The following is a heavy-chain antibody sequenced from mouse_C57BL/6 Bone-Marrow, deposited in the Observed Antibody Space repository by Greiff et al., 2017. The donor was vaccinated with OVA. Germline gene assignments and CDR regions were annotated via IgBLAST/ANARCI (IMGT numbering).Heavy chain of an antibody. CDR2: INPNNGGT. CDR3: ARSTVVANAMDY. D-gene: IGHD1-1*01. Sequence: DVQLQESGPELVKPGASVKIPCKASGYTFTDYNMDWVKQSHGKSLEWMGDINPNNGGTIYNQKFKGKATLTVDKSSSTAYMERRSLTSEDTAVYYCARSTVVANAMDYWGQGTSVTVSS. CDR1: GYTFTDYN. V-gene: IGHV1-18*01. J-gene: IGHJ4*01.